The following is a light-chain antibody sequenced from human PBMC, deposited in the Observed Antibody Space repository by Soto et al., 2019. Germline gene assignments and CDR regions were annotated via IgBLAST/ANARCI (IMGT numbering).Light chain of an antibody. CDR3: QQYNSYSRT. J-gene: IGKJ1*01. Sequence: DIQMTQSPSTLSASVGDRVTITCRASQSISSWLAWYQQKPGKAPKLLIYDASSLESGVPSRFSGSGSGTEVTLPISSLQPDDFATCYCQQYNSYSRTFGQGTKVEIK. CDR2: DAS. CDR1: QSISSW. V-gene: IGKV1-5*01.